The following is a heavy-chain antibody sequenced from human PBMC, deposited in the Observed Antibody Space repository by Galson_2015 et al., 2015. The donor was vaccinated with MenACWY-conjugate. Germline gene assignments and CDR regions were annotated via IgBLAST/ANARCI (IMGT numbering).Heavy chain of an antibody. V-gene: IGHV3-48*04. Sequence: SLRLSCAASGFTFSSYSMNWVRQAPGKGLVWVSYISSSSSTIYYADSVKGRFTISRDNAKNSLYLQMNSLSAEDTAVYYCARGGRGYSYGLGYWGQGTLVTVSS. D-gene: IGHD5-18*01. J-gene: IGHJ4*02. CDR1: GFTFSSYS. CDR3: ARGGRGYSYGLGY. CDR2: ISSSSSTI.